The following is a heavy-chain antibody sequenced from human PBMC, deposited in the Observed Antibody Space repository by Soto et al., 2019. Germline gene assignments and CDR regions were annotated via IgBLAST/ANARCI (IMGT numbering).Heavy chain of an antibody. CDR2: ISNSGYTT. Sequence: PGGSLRLSCAASGFTFSSYEMNWVRQAPGKGLEWISYISNSGYTTYYADSVKGRFTISKDNAKNSLLLQMNSLRVEDTAVYFCARVRLAVPGKFDYWGQGTLVTVSS. CDR3: ARVRLAVPGKFDY. V-gene: IGHV3-48*03. CDR1: GFTFSSYE. D-gene: IGHD6-19*01. J-gene: IGHJ4*01.